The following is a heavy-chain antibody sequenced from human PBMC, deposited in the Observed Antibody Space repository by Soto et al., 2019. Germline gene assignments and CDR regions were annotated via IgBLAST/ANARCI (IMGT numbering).Heavy chain of an antibody. V-gene: IGHV2-5*02. J-gene: IGHJ4*02. CDR3: AHKHAATWLFDY. CDR1: GFSLTSGGVG. CDR2: IYGDDDK. D-gene: IGHD2-2*01. Sequence: QITLKESGPTLVKPTQTLTLTCTFSGFSLTSGGVGVAWIRQPPGKAPEWLALIYGDDDKRFRPSLKNRLSITRDNSRNEVVLKMTNMDPVVTPTFFCAHKHAATWLFDYWGQGILVTVSP.